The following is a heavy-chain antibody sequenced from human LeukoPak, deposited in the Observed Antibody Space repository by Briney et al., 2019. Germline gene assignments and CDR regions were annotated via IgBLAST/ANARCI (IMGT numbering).Heavy chain of an antibody. V-gene: IGHV3-23*01. J-gene: IGHJ3*02. D-gene: IGHD3-22*01. CDR2: ISVDGSNT. Sequence: GGSLRLSCAASGFTFSRYAMSWVRQAPGKGLEWVSAISVDGSNTYCADSVKGQFTISRDNSKNTLYLQMNSLSAEDTAVYYCAKSYDTSGRRAFDIWGQGTMVTVSS. CDR3: AKSYDTSGRRAFDI. CDR1: GFTFSRYA.